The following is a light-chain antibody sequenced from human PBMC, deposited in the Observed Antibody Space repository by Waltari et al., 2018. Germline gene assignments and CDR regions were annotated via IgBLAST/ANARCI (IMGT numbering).Light chain of an antibody. CDR1: SSDVGGYNY. CDR2: DVR. Sequence: QSALTQPRSVSGSPGQSVTISCTGTSSDVGGYNYVSWYQQHPGKPPKHMIYDVRKRPSGGPDLFSGSKSGNTASLTISGLQAEDEADYYCCSYAGSYTWVFGGGTKLTVL. CDR3: CSYAGSYTWV. J-gene: IGLJ3*02. V-gene: IGLV2-11*01.